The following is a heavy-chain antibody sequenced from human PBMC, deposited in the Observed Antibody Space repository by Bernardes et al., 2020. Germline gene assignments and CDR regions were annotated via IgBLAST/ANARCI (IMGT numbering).Heavy chain of an antibody. V-gene: IGHV4-39*01. CDR3: ACQRYLVGIGSVDY. J-gene: IGHJ4*02. D-gene: IGHD3-9*01. CDR2: IYYSGST. Sequence: SETLSLTCTVSGGSISSSSYYWGWIRQPPGKGLEWIGSIYYSGSTYYNPSLKSRVTISVDTSKNQFSLKLSSVTAADTAVYYCACQRYLVGIGSVDYWGQGTLVTVSS. CDR1: GGSISSSSYY.